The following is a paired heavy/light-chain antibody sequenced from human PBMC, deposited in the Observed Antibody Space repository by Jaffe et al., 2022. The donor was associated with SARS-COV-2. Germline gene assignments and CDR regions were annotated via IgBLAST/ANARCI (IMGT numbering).Heavy chain of an antibody. J-gene: IGHJ4*02. Sequence: EVQLVESGGGLGQPGRSLRLSCTASGFIFGDFYMNWFRQPPGKGLEWVGVIRSKAYGGTTEYAASVKGRITISRDDSESIAHLQMNSLRSEDTAVYYCVRGPAMSWGQGTLVTVSS. CDR2: IRSKAYGGTT. CDR3: VRGPAMS. V-gene: IGHV3-49*03. CDR1: GFIFGDFY.
Light chain of an antibody. Sequence: DIVMTQTPLSSPVTLGQPASISCRSSQSLLHSDGNTYLTWLQQRPGQPPRLLIYKVSTRFSGVPDRFSGSGAGTDFTLKISRVEAEDVGIYYCMQVKQFPYTFGQGTKLEIK. CDR3: MQVKQFPYT. CDR1: QSLLHSDGNTY. CDR2: KVS. V-gene: IGKV2-24*01. J-gene: IGKJ2*01.